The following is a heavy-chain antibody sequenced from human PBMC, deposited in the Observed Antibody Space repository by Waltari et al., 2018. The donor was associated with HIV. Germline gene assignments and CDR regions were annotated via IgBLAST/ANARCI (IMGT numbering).Heavy chain of an antibody. CDR1: GGSISSYY. Sequence: QVQLQESGPGLVKPSETLSLTCTVSGGSISSYYWSWIRQPPGQGLEWIGYIYYSGSTNYNPSLKSRVTISVDTSKNQFSLKLSSVTAADTAVYYCARDPDDYYGSGKDVWYFDLWGRGTLVTVSS. V-gene: IGHV4-59*01. D-gene: IGHD3-10*01. CDR3: ARDPDDYYGSGKDVWYFDL. CDR2: IYYSGST. J-gene: IGHJ2*01.